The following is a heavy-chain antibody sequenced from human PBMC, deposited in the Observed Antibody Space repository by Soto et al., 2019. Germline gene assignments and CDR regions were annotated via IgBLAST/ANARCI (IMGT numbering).Heavy chain of an antibody. J-gene: IGHJ5*02. CDR1: GGTFSSYA. Sequence: QVQLVQSGAEVKKPGSSVKVSCKASGGTFSSYAISWVRQAPGQGLEWMGGIIPIFGTANYAQKFQGRVTITADESTSTAYRELSSLRSEDTAVYYCARDLFRFGVVPWFDPWGQGTLVTVSS. CDR2: IIPIFGTA. V-gene: IGHV1-69*12. D-gene: IGHD3-3*01. CDR3: ARDLFRFGVVPWFDP.